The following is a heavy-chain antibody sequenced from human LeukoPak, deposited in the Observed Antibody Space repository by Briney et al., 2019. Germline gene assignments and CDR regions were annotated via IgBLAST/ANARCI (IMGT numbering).Heavy chain of an antibody. V-gene: IGHV1-46*01. J-gene: IGHJ6*02. CDR3: ARDGGGHYYYYAMDV. CDR1: GYTFTSYY. CDR2: INPSGGST. Sequence: ASVKVSCKASGYTFTSYYMHWVRQAPGQGLEWMGIINPSGGSTSYAQKFQGRVTMTRDTSTSTVYMELSSLRSEDTAVYYCARDGGGHYYYYAMDVWGQGTTVTVSS. D-gene: IGHD3-16*01.